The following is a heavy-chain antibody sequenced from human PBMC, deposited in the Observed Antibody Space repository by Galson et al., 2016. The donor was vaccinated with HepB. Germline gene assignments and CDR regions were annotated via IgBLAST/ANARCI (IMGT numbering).Heavy chain of an antibody. CDR3: ARVPLHCSSTGCYIDF. CDR1: GYSFAGYY. J-gene: IGHJ4*02. V-gene: IGHV1-2*02. Sequence: SVKVSCKASGYSFAGYYIHWVRQAPGLGLEWMGWINPSTGGTNYAPKFEGRVTMTGDTSISTAYLEVNGLTSVDTAVYYCARVPLHCSSTGCYIDFWGQGSLVTVSS. CDR2: INPSTGGT. D-gene: IGHD2-2*02.